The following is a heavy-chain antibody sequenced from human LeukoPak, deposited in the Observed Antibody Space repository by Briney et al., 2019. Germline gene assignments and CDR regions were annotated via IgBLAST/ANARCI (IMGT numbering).Heavy chain of an antibody. D-gene: IGHD3-10*01. V-gene: IGHV4-39*07. Sequence: TYYMSWIRQAPGKGLEWIGSIYYSGSTYYNPSLKSRVTISVDTSKNHFSLKLNSVTAADTAVYYCAKPSNYYGSATDAFDFWGQGTMVTVSS. CDR2: IYYSGST. CDR3: AKPSNYYGSATDAFDF. J-gene: IGHJ3*01. CDR1: TYY.